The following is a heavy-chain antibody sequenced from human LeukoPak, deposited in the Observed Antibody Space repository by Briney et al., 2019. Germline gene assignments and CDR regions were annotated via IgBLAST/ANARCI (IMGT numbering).Heavy chain of an antibody. CDR2: IIPIFGTA. CDR3: ARVWGLTGFDY. Sequence: GASVKVSCKASGGTFSSYAISWVRQAPGQGLEWMGGIIPIFGTANYAQKFQGRATITTDESTSTAYMELSSLRSEDTAVYYCARVWGLTGFDYWGQGTLVTVSS. D-gene: IGHD1-14*01. V-gene: IGHV1-69*05. J-gene: IGHJ4*02. CDR1: GGTFSSYA.